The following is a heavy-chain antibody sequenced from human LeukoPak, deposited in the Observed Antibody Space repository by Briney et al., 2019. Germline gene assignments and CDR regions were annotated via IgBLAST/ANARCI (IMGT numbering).Heavy chain of an antibody. CDR2: INPNSGGT. Sequence: ASVKVSCQASGYTFTGYYMHWLRQAPGQGLEWMGWINPNSGGTNYAQKFPGRVPMTRDTSISTAYMELSRLRSDDTAVYYCARARVRFLAMFDYWGQGTLVTVSS. CDR1: GYTFTGYY. D-gene: IGHD3-3*01. J-gene: IGHJ4*02. CDR3: ARARVRFLAMFDY. V-gene: IGHV1-2*02.